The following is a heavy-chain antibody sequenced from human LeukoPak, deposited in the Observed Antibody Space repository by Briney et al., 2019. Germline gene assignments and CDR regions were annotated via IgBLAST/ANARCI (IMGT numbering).Heavy chain of an antibody. D-gene: IGHD1-26*01. CDR1: GXSISSYY. J-gene: IGHJ4*02. V-gene: IGHV4-59*01. CDR3: ARVGSGSFDC. Sequence: SETLSLTCTVSGXSISSYYWSWIRQPPGKGLEWIGYNSYSGITNYNPSLKSRVTISVDTSKNHFSLNLSSVTAADTAVYYCARVGSGSFDCWGQGILVIVSS. CDR2: NSYSGIT.